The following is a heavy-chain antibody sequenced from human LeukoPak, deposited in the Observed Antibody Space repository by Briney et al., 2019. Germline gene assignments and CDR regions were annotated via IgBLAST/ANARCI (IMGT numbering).Heavy chain of an antibody. Sequence: PGGSLRFSCAASGFTFSSYGLTWVRQAPGKGLEWVSPISGSGGSTYYADSVKGRFTISRDNSKNTLYLQMNSLRAEDTAVSYCAKDRNYYDSSGAFDYWGQGTLVTVSS. J-gene: IGHJ4*02. V-gene: IGHV3-23*01. CDR2: ISGSGGST. CDR1: GFTFSSYG. CDR3: AKDRNYYDSSGAFDY. D-gene: IGHD3-22*01.